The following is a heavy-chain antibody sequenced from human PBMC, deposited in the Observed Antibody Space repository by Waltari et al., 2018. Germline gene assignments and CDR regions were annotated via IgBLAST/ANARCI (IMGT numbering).Heavy chain of an antibody. CDR1: GFTFSSYS. V-gene: IGHV3-48*04. CDR2: ISSSSSTI. D-gene: IGHD3-10*01. Sequence: EVQLVESGGGLVQPGGSLRLSCAASGFTFSSYSMNWVRHAPGKGGEWVSYISSSSSTIYYAASVKGRFTISRDNAKNSLYLQMNSLRAEDTAVYYCAGPLITMVRGGISDYWGQGTLVTVSS. J-gene: IGHJ4*02. CDR3: AGPLITMVRGGISDY.